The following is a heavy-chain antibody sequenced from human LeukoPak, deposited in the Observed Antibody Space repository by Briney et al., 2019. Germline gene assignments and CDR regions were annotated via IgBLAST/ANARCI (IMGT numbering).Heavy chain of an antibody. V-gene: IGHV4-34*01. J-gene: IGHJ6*02. CDR1: GGSFSGYY. CDR3: ARVRSLVVPAATYYYYYYGMDV. D-gene: IGHD2-2*01. Sequence: SETLSLTCAVYGGSFSGYYWSWIRQPPGKGLEWIGEIHHSGSTNYNPSLKSRVTISVDTSKNQFSLKLSSVTAADTAVYYCARVRSLVVPAATYYYYYYGMDVWGQGTTVTVSS. CDR2: IHHSGST.